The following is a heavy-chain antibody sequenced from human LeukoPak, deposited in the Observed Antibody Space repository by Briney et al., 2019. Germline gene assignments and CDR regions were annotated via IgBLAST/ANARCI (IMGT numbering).Heavy chain of an antibody. J-gene: IGHJ4*02. CDR2: ISSSSSTI. D-gene: IGHD5-24*01. V-gene: IGHV3-48*01. Sequence: GGSLRLSCAASGFTFSSYSMNWVRQAPGKGLEWVSYISSSSSTIYYADSVKGRFTISRDNAKNSLYLQMNSLRAEDTAVYYCARAGRGGDGYKAFDYWGQGTLATVSS. CDR3: ARAGRGGDGYKAFDY. CDR1: GFTFSSYS.